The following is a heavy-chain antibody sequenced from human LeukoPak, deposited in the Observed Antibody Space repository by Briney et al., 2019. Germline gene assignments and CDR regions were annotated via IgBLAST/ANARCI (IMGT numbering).Heavy chain of an antibody. V-gene: IGHV4-34*01. D-gene: IGHD3-9*01. CDR1: GGSFSAYY. J-gene: IGHJ6*02. Sequence: SETLSLTCAVYGGSFSAYYWSWIRQPPGKGLEWIGEINHSGSTNYNPSLKSRVTISVDTSKNQFSLKLSSVTAADTAVYYCARGGAGFLRYFDWPLYGMDVWGQGTTVTVSS. CDR2: INHSGST. CDR3: ARGGAGFLRYFDWPLYGMDV.